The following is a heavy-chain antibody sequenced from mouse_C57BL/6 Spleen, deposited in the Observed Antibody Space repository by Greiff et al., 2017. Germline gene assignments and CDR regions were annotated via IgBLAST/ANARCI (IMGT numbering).Heavy chain of an antibody. D-gene: IGHD1-1*01. J-gene: IGHJ1*03. Sequence: QVQLQQSGAELARPWAFVKPFRKAFGHTFPSHGISWVKQRTGEGPEWIGEVYPRCGYTYYNEKFKGKATLTAGKCSSTAYMELRRLTSEDAAVYFCSSGGYYGSSDPHWYFDVWGTGTTVTVSS. CDR3: SSGGYYGSSDPHWYFDV. V-gene: IGHV1-81*01. CDR2: VYPRCGYT. CDR1: GHTFPSHG.